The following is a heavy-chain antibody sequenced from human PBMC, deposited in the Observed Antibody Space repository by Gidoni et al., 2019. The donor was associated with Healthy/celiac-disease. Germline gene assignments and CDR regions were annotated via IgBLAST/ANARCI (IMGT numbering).Heavy chain of an antibody. CDR1: GFTFTSYS. Sequence: EVQLVESGGGLVKPGGSLRLSCAASGFTFTSYSMHLFPPAPGKGLEWVSSISSSSSYIYYADSVKGRFTISRDNAKNSLYLQMNSLRAEDTAVYYCAREIVGDFWSGYREFRYYGMDVWGQGTTVTVSS. D-gene: IGHD3-3*01. CDR2: ISSSSSYI. CDR3: AREIVGDFWSGYREFRYYGMDV. J-gene: IGHJ6*02. V-gene: IGHV3-21*01.